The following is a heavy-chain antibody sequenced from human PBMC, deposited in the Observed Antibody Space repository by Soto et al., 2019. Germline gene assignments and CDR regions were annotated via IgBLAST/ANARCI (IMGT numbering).Heavy chain of an antibody. J-gene: IGHJ5*02. V-gene: IGHV4-59*01. CDR1: GGSISSYY. D-gene: IGHD1-26*01. CDR2: IYYSGST. Sequence: SETLSLTCTVSGGSISSYYWSWIRQPPGKGLEWIGYIYYSGSTNYNPSLKSRVTISVDTSKNQFSLKLSSVTAADTAVYYCARVIWSVGATLGNWFDPWGQGTPVTVSS. CDR3: ARVIWSVGATLGNWFDP.